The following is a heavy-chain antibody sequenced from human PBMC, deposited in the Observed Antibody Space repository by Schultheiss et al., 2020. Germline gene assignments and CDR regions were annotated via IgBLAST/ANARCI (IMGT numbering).Heavy chain of an antibody. CDR3: ARDRGVAALTGPGYWYFDL. CDR2: IYHSGST. CDR1: GGSISSSNW. D-gene: IGHD6-6*01. Sequence: SETLSLTCAVSGGSISSSNWWSWVRQPPGKGLEWIGEIYHSGSTNYNPSLKSRVTISVDTSKNQFSLKLSSVTAADTAVYYCARDRGVAALTGPGYWYFDLWGRGTLVTVSS. V-gene: IGHV4-4*02. J-gene: IGHJ2*01.